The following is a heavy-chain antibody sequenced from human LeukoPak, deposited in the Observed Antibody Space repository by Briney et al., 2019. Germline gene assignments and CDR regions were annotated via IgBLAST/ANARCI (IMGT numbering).Heavy chain of an antibody. D-gene: IGHD6-19*01. Sequence: GGSLRLYCAASGFTFYDYAMHWVRQAPGKGLEWVSGISWNSGSIDYADSVKGRFTISRDNAKNSLYLQMNSLRAEDTALYYRAKGGSIAVAGTLDYWGQGTLVTVSS. CDR2: ISWNSGSI. CDR1: GFTFYDYA. V-gene: IGHV3-9*01. J-gene: IGHJ4*02. CDR3: AKGGSIAVAGTLDY.